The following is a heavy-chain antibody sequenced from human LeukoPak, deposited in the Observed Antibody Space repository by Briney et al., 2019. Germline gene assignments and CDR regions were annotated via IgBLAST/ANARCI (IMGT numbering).Heavy chain of an antibody. D-gene: IGHD5-18*01. CDR2: IYHSGST. CDR1: GGSISSGGYS. J-gene: IGHJ4*02. V-gene: IGHV4-30-2*01. CDR3: ARGRGYSYGYWAY. Sequence: SQTLSLTCAVSGGSISSGGYSWSWIRQPPGKGLEWIGYIYHSGSTYYNPSLKSRVTISVDTSKNQFSLKLSSVTAADTAVYYCARGRGYSYGYWAYWGQGTLVTVSS.